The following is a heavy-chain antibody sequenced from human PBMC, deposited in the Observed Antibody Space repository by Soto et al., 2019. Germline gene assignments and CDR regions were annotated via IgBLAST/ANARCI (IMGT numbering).Heavy chain of an antibody. Sequence: PSETLSLTCALYAGSFSGYYWSWIRQPPGKGLEWIGEINHSGSTNYNPSLKSRVTISVDTSKNQFSLKLSSVTAADTAVYYCARGKGSGSFYYFDYWGQGTLVTVSS. V-gene: IGHV4-34*01. CDR3: ARGKGSGSFYYFDY. J-gene: IGHJ4*02. CDR2: INHSGST. D-gene: IGHD3-10*01. CDR1: AGSFSGYY.